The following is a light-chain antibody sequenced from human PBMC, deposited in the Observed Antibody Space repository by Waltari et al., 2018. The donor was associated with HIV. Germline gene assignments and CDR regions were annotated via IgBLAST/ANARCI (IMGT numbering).Light chain of an antibody. CDR1: NIGSKS. CDR3: QVWDTSVV. CDR2: GDS. J-gene: IGLJ3*02. Sequence: SYELRQALSLSVALGQTAKMTCGGRNIGSKSVNWYQQRPGLAPVLGIYGDSHRPSGIPERFSGSTSGNTATLTISGAQGADEGDDYCQVWDTSVVFGGGTKLTV. V-gene: IGLV3-9*01.